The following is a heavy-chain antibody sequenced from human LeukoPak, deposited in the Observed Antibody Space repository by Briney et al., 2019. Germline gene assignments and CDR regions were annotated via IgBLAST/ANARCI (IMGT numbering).Heavy chain of an antibody. D-gene: IGHD2-2*01. J-gene: IGHJ3*02. CDR2: IYSGGST. V-gene: IGHV3-66*01. CDR1: GFTVSSNY. Sequence: GGSLRLSCAASGFTVSSNYMSWVRQAPGKGLEWVSVIYSGGSTYYADSVKGRFTIPRDNSKNTLYLQMNSLRAEDTAVYYCARANIVVVPAFAFDIWGQGTMVTVSS. CDR3: ARANIVVVPAFAFDI.